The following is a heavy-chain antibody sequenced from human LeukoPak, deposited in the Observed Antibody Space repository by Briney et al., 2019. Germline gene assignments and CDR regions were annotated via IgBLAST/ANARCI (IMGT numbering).Heavy chain of an antibody. V-gene: IGHV3-66*01. CDR3: ARSVDMGTFDY. J-gene: IGHJ4*02. D-gene: IGHD5-24*01. CDR1: GFTVSSNY. Sequence: SGGSLRLSCAASGFTVSSNYMSWVRQTPGKGLEWVSIIYSSGTTYYADSVKGRFTISRDNSKNTLYLQMNSMRVEDTAVYYCARSVDMGTFDYWGQGTLVTVSS. CDR2: IYSSGTT.